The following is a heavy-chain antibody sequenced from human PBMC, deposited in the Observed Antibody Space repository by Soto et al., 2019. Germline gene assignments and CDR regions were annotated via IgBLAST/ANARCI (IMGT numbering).Heavy chain of an antibody. CDR1: GFTFNSYA. CDR2: ISSNGDGT. D-gene: IGHD6-13*01. CDR3: AKDRSRTGIADVFEI. J-gene: IGHJ3*02. V-gene: IGHV3-64*04. Sequence: PGGSLRLSCSASGFTFNSYAMHWVRQAPGKGLEYVSAISSNGDGTFYSDSVKGRFTISRDNSKDTLYLQMNSLRAEDTAVYYCAKDRSRTGIADVFEIWGQGTMVTVSS.